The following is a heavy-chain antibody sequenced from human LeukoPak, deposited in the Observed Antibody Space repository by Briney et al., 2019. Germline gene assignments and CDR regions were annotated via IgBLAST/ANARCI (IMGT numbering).Heavy chain of an antibody. J-gene: IGHJ4*02. Sequence: GGSLRLSCAASGFTFSSYGMHWVRQAPGKGLEWVAVIWYGGSNKYYADSVKGRFTISRDNSKNTLYLQMNSLRAEDTAVYYCAKDYGDYALDYWGQGTLVTVSS. CDR1: GFTFSSYG. D-gene: IGHD4-17*01. CDR3: AKDYGDYALDY. V-gene: IGHV3-30*02. CDR2: IWYGGSNK.